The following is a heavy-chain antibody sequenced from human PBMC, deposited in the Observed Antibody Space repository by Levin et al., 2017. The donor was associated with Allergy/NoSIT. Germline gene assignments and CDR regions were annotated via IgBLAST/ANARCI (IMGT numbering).Heavy chain of an antibody. CDR2: IKSKTDGGTT. CDR3: TTDPGSSSLDYFDY. D-gene: IGHD6-6*01. J-gene: IGHJ4*02. V-gene: IGHV3-15*01. CDR1: GFTFSNAW. Sequence: LSLTCAASGFTFSNAWMSWVRQAPGKGLEWVGRIKSKTDGGTTDYAAPVKGRFTISRDDSKNTLYLQMNSLKTEDTAVYYCTTDPGSSSLDYFDYWGQGTLVTVSS.